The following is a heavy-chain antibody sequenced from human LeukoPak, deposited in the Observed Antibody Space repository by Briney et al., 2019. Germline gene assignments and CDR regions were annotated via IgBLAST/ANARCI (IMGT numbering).Heavy chain of an antibody. CDR1: GGTFSSYA. Sequence: SVKVSCKASGGTFSSYAISWVRQAPGQGLEWMGGIIPIFGTANYAQKFQGRVTITADESTSAAYMELSSPRSEDTAVYYCASRTRFGELLLPPYYYYYGMDVWGKGTTVTVSS. V-gene: IGHV1-69*13. CDR3: ASRTRFGELLLPPYYYYYGMDV. CDR2: IIPIFGTA. J-gene: IGHJ6*04. D-gene: IGHD3-10*01.